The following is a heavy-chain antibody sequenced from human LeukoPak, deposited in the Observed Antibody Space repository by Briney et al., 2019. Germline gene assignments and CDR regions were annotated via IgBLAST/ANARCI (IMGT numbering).Heavy chain of an antibody. V-gene: IGHV4-4*07. J-gene: IGHJ5*02. Sequence: SGTLSLTCTVSGYSISSGYYWSWIRQPAGQGLEWIGRIYTSGSTNYNPSLKSRVTMSVDTSKNQFSLKLSSVTAADTAVYYCARVDRGEPAAYNWFDPWGQGTLVTVSS. CDR2: IYTSGST. CDR3: ARVDRGEPAAYNWFDP. CDR1: GYSISSGYY. D-gene: IGHD3-22*01.